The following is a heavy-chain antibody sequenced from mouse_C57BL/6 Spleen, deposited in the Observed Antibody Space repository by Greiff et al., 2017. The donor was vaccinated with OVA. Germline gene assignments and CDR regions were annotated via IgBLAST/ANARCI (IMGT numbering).Heavy chain of an antibody. CDR3: ARGLTGPYAMDY. CDR2: INPSTGGT. V-gene: IGHV1-42*01. Sequence: VQLKESGPELVKPGASVKISCKASGYSFTGYYMNWVKQSPEKSLEWIGEINPSTGGTTYNQKFKAKATLTVDKSSSTAYMQLKSLTSEDSAVYYCARGLTGPYAMDYWGQGTSVTVSS. J-gene: IGHJ4*01. D-gene: IGHD4-1*01. CDR1: GYSFTGYY.